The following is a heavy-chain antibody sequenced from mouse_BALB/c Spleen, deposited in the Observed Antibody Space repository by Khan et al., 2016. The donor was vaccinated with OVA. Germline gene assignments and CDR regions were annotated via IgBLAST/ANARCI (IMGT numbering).Heavy chain of an antibody. J-gene: IGHJ3*01. CDR1: GYTFTSYW. CDR2: IYPGNTDT. V-gene: IGHV1-5*01. D-gene: IGHD4-1*01. CDR3: TRRNWDVAWFAY. Sequence: VQLQQSGTVLARPGASVKMSCKASGYTFTSYWMHWVKQRPGQGLEWIGDIYPGNTDTNYNQKFKGKAKLTAVTSTSTAYMELSSLTNEDSAVDYCTRRNWDVAWFAYWGQGTLVTGSA.